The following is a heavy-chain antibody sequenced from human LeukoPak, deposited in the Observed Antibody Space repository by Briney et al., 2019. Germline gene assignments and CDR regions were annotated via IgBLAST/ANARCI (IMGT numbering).Heavy chain of an antibody. CDR3: AREMATTNARAFDI. CDR2: IYSGGST. D-gene: IGHD5-24*01. Sequence: GGSLRLSCAASGFTVSSNYMSWVRQAPGKGLEWVSVIYSGGSTYYADSVKGRFTISRDNSKNTLYLQMNSLRAEDTAVYYCAREMATTNARAFDIWGQGTMVTVSS. CDR1: GFTVSSNY. J-gene: IGHJ3*02. V-gene: IGHV3-53*01.